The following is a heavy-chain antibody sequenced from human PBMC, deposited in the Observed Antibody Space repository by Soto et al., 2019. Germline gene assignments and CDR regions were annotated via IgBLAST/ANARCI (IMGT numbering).Heavy chain of an antibody. D-gene: IGHD6-13*01. CDR2: IYYRSKWYN. V-gene: IGHV6-1*01. CDR3: ARGSYTSTWY. Sequence: PSQTLSLTCAISGDSVSSNSVAWNWIRQSPSRGLEWLGRIYYRSKWYNDYAVSVKGRININPDTSKNQFSLQLNSVTPEDTAVYYCARGSYTSTWYWGQGTLVTVSS. J-gene: IGHJ4*02. CDR1: GDSVSSNSVA.